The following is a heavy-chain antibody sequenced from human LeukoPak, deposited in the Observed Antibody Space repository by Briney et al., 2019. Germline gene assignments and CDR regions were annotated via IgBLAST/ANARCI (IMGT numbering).Heavy chain of an antibody. V-gene: IGHV4-4*07. CDR1: GDSISNYY. CDR2: IYTSGST. D-gene: IGHD3-22*01. CDR3: ARDHYDSSAYYYDYFDY. Sequence: KPSETLSLTCTVSGDSISNYYWSWIRQPAGKGLEWIGRIYTSGSTNYNPSLKSRVTMSVDTSKNQFSLELSSVTAADTAVYYCARDHYDSSAYYYDYFDYWGQGTLVTVSS. J-gene: IGHJ4*02.